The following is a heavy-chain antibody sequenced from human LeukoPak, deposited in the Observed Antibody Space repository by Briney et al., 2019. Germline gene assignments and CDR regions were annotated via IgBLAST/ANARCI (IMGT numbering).Heavy chain of an antibody. CDR2: INPNSGGT. Sequence: GASVKVSCKASGYTFTSYGISWVRQAPGQGLEWMGWINPNSGGTNYAQKFQGRVTMTRDTSISTAYMELSRLRSDDTAVYYCARWADIDGMDVWGQGTLVTVSS. D-gene: IGHD2-15*01. J-gene: IGHJ6*02. V-gene: IGHV1-2*02. CDR1: GYTFTSYG. CDR3: ARWADIDGMDV.